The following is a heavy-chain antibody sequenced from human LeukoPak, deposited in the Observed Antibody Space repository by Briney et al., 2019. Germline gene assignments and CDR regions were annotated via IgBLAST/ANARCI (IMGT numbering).Heavy chain of an antibody. CDR2: IKQDGSEK. J-gene: IGHJ4*02. D-gene: IGHD3-22*01. Sequence: GGSLRLSCAASGFTFSSYWMSWVRQAPGKGLEWVANIKQDGSEKYYVDSVKGRFTISRDNAKNSLYLQMNSLRAEDTAVYYCARGVFYYDSSGFEDYWGQGTLVTVSS. CDR1: GFTFSSYW. V-gene: IGHV3-7*03. CDR3: ARGVFYYDSSGFEDY.